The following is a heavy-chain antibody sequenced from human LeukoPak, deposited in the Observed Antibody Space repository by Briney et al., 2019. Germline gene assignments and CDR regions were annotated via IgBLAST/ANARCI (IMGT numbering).Heavy chain of an antibody. CDR1: GGSISSYY. CDR2: IYYSGST. J-gene: IGHJ6*03. CDR3: ASGGSQGYYYGSGSFPYFYYYMDV. Sequence: PSETLSLTCTVSGGSISSYYWSWIRQSPGKGLEWIGYIYYSGSTNYNPSLKSRVTISVDTSKNQFSLKLSSVTAADTAVYYCASGGSQGYYYGSGSFPYFYYYMDVWGKGTTVTISS. D-gene: IGHD3-10*01. V-gene: IGHV4-59*01.